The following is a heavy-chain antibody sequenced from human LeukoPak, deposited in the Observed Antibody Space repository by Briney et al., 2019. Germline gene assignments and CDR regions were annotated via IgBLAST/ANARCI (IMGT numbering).Heavy chain of an antibody. V-gene: IGHV4-34*01. J-gene: IGHJ4*02. Sequence: PSETLSLTCAIYGGSFSAYYWNWIRQPPGKGLEWIGEINHSGSTNYNPSLKSRVTISVDTSKNQFSLKLSSVTAADTAVYYCARDLWFGEFYWGQGTLVTVSS. CDR1: GGSFSAYY. CDR3: ARDLWFGEFY. D-gene: IGHD3-10*01. CDR2: INHSGST.